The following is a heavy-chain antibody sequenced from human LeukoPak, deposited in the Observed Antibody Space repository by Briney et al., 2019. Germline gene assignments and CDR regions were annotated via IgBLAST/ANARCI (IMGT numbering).Heavy chain of an antibody. V-gene: IGHV3-66*01. J-gene: IGHJ4*02. CDR2: IYSGGST. Sequence: GGSLRLSCAASGFTVSSNYMSWVRQAPGKGLEWVSLIYSGGSTYYADSVKGRFTISRDNSKNMLYLQMNSLRAEDTAVYYCARDAEWQQLVHYFDYWGQGTLVTVSS. CDR1: GFTVSSNY. D-gene: IGHD6-13*01. CDR3: ARDAEWQQLVHYFDY.